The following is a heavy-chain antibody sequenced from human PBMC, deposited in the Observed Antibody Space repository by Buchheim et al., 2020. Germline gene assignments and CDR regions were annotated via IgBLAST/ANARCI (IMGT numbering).Heavy chain of an antibody. CDR1: GFTFSSYS. Sequence: EVQLVESGGGLVQPGGSLRLSCAASGFTFSSYSMNWVRQAPGKGLEWVSYISSSSSTIYYADPVKGRFTISRDNAKNSLYLQMNSLRAEDAAVYYCARGNSSGWLPPHYCYYGMDVWGQGTT. D-gene: IGHD6-19*01. V-gene: IGHV3-48*01. J-gene: IGHJ6*02. CDR3: ARGNSSGWLPPHYCYYGMDV. CDR2: ISSSSSTI.